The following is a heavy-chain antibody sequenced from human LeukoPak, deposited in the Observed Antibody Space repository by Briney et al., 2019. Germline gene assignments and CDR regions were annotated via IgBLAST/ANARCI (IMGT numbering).Heavy chain of an antibody. D-gene: IGHD5/OR15-5a*01. CDR2: ISSSGSST. Sequence: GGSLRLSCAGSGFTFSNPYMSWVRQPPGKGLEWVSYISSSGSSTVYADSVKGRFTISRDNAKNLVYLQLNSLRAEDTAVYYCAKEKAWVKCLDYWGQGTLVTVSS. CDR1: GFTFSNPY. J-gene: IGHJ4*02. CDR3: AKEKAWVKCLDY. V-gene: IGHV3-11*01.